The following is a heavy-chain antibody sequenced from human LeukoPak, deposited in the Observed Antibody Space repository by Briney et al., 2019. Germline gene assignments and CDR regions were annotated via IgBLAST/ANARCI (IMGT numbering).Heavy chain of an antibody. D-gene: IGHD3-3*01. CDR1: GGSISSYY. V-gene: IGHV4-59*12. CDR2: IYYSGST. J-gene: IGHJ5*02. CDR3: AREVVTYYDFWSGYFNWFDP. Sequence: SETLSLTCTVSGGSISSYYWSWIRQPPGKGLEWIGYIYYSGSTNYNPSLKSRVTISVDTSKNQFSLKLSSVTAADTAVYYCAREVVTYYDFWSGYFNWFDPWGQGTLVTVSS.